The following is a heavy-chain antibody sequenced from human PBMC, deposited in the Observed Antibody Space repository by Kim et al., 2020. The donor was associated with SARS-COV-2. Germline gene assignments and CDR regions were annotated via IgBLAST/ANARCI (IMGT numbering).Heavy chain of an antibody. V-gene: IGHV3-21*01. CDR2: ISSSSSYI. CDR3: ARESSILRYFDWLPNSNWFDP. Sequence: GGSLRLSCAASGFTFSSYSMNWVRQAPGKGLEWVSSISSSSSYIYYADSVKGRFTISRDNAKNSLYLQMNSLRAEDTAVYYCARESSILRYFDWLPNSNWFDPWGQGTLVTVSS. D-gene: IGHD3-9*01. CDR1: GFTFSSYS. J-gene: IGHJ5*02.